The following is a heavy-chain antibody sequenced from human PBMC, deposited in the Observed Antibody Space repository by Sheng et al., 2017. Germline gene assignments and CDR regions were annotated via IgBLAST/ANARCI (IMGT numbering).Heavy chain of an antibody. CDR2: IIPIFGTA. Sequence: QVQLVQSGAEVKKPGSSVKVSCKASGGTFSSYAISWVRQAPGQGLEWMGGIIPIFGTANYAQKFQGRVTITADESTSTAYMELSSLRSEDTAVYYCARDVLGYCSGGSCRDDPLYYYYMDVWGQGTTVTVSS. V-gene: IGHV1-69*13. CDR3: ARDVLGYCSGGSCRDDPLYYYYMDV. D-gene: IGHD2-15*01. CDR1: GGTFSSYA. J-gene: IGHJ6*03.